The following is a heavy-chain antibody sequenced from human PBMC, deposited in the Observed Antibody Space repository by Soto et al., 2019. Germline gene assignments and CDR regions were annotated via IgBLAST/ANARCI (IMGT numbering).Heavy chain of an antibody. CDR1: VASFSSGVYS. D-gene: IGHD2-2*01. CDR3: ARVGGDTTSSFDY. J-gene: IGHJ4*02. CDR2: THYSGT. Sequence: QVQLQESGPGLVKPSQTLSLPCTFFVASFSSGVYSWVWIRQHPGKGLEWIGYTHYSGTYYNPSLKSRASISGDTSKNQFSLKLGSVTAADTAVYYCARVGGDTTSSFDYWGQGTLVTVSS. V-gene: IGHV4-31*03.